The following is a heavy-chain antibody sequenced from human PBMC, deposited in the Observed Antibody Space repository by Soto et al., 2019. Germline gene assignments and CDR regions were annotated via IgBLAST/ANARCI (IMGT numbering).Heavy chain of an antibody. CDR1: GLIFSDVW. CDR2: IKTKPDDGTI. D-gene: IGHD1-1*01. V-gene: IGHV3-15*01. CDR3: TTSNLGVDF. J-gene: IGHJ4*02. Sequence: EVQLVESGGGLVTPGGSLRLSCAASGLIFSDVWMTWVRQAPGKGLEWVGRIKTKPDDGTIDYAAPVRGRFTISRDDSKNTLYLQMTSLTPDDTGVYYCTTSNLGVDFWGPGTLVTVSS.